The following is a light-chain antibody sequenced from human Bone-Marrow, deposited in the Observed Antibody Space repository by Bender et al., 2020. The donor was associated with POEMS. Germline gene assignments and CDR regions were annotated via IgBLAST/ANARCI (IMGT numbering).Light chain of an antibody. J-gene: IGLJ3*02. CDR1: TGHSTYA. Sequence: QLLLTQSPSASASLGASVKLTCTLSTGHSTYAIAWHQQQPQKGPRYLMKVNSDGSHNKGDGIPDRFSGSSSGAERYLTISSLQSEDEADYYCQTWATGIWVFGGGTKLTVL. V-gene: IGLV4-69*01. CDR2: VNSDGSH. CDR3: QTWATGIWV.